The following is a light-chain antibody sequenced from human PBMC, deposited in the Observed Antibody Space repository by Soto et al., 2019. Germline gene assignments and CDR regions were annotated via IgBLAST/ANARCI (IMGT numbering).Light chain of an antibody. CDR1: QSVSNS. CDR2: DAS. V-gene: IGKV3-11*01. Sequence: EIVLIQSPATLSLSPGEGATLSCRASQSVSNSLAWYQQKSGQAPRILIYDASNRATGIPARFSGSGSGTDFTLTISSLEPEDFAVYYCQQRSNWPLTFGGGTKVDIK. CDR3: QQRSNWPLT. J-gene: IGKJ4*01.